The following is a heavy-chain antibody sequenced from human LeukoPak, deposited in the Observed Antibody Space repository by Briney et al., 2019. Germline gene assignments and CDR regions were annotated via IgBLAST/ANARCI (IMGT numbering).Heavy chain of an antibody. Sequence: ETLSLTCTVSGYSISSGYHWGWIRQPPGKGLEWIGSIYHSGSTYYNPSLKSRVTISVDTSKNQFSLKLRSVTAADTAVYYCARVVQSTDSSGFYLPEYFQHWSQGTLVTVSS. J-gene: IGHJ1*01. D-gene: IGHD3-22*01. CDR2: IYHSGST. V-gene: IGHV4-38-2*02. CDR3: ARVVQSTDSSGFYLPEYFQH. CDR1: GYSISSGYH.